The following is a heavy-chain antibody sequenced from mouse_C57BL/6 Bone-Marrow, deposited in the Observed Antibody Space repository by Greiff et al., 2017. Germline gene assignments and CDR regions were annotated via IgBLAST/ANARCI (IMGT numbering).Heavy chain of an antibody. D-gene: IGHD1-1*01. V-gene: IGHV1-22*01. CDR1: GYTFTDYN. J-gene: IGHJ1*03. Sequence: DVKLQESGPELVKPGASVKMSCKASGYTFTDYNMHWVKQSHGKSLEWIGYINPNNGGTSYNQKFKGKATLTVNKSSSTAYMELRSLTSEDSAVYCCAKGSTVVPFDVWGTGTTVTVSS. CDR3: AKGSTVVPFDV. CDR2: INPNNGGT.